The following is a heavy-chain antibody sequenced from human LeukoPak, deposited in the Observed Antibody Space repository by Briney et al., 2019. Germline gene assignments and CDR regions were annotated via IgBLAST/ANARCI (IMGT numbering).Heavy chain of an antibody. CDR1: GFTFDDYA. CDR3: AKDTSPTVTTYFDY. CDR2: ISWNSGSI. J-gene: IGHJ4*02. D-gene: IGHD4-17*01. V-gene: IGHV3-9*03. Sequence: PGRSLRLSCAASGFTFDDYAMHWVRQAPGKGLEWVSGISWNSGSIGYADSAKGRFTISRDNAKNSLYLQMNSLRAEDMALYCCAKDTSPTVTTYFDYWGQGTLVTVSS.